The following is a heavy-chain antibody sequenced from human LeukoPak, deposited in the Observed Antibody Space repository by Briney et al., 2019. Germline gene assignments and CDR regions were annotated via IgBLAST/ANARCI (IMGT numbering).Heavy chain of an antibody. Sequence: GGSLRLSCAASGFTFSSYSMNWVRQAPGKGLEWASYISSSSSTIYYADSVKGRFTISRDNAKNSLYLQMNSLRAEDTAVYYCASARITMIVVVTNDAFDIWGQGTMVTVSS. V-gene: IGHV3-48*04. CDR3: ASARITMIVVVTNDAFDI. CDR1: GFTFSSYS. D-gene: IGHD3-22*01. CDR2: ISSSSSTI. J-gene: IGHJ3*02.